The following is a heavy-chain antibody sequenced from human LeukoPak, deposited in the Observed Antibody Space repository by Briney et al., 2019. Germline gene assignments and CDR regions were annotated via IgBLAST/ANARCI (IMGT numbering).Heavy chain of an antibody. J-gene: IGHJ4*02. CDR2: ISGSGGST. V-gene: IGHV3-23*01. Sequence: PGGSLRLSCAASGFTFSSYAMSWVRQAPGKGLEWVSAISGSGGSTYYADSVKGRFTISRDNAKNSLYLQMNSLRAEDTAVYYCARDETGYFDYWGQGTLVTVSS. CDR1: GFTFSSYA. CDR3: ARDETGYFDY.